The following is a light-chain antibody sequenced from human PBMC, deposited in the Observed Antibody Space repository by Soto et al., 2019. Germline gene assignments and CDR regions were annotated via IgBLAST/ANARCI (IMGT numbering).Light chain of an antibody. J-gene: IGKJ1*01. CDR3: QQRGNWPRT. Sequence: EIVLTQSPATLSLSPGERATLSCRASQSVSSYLAWYQQKPGQAPRLLIYDASKRATGIPARFSGSVSGTDFTLTISNLEPEDFAVYYCQQRGNWPRTFGQGTKVDIK. CDR2: DAS. CDR1: QSVSSY. V-gene: IGKV3-11*01.